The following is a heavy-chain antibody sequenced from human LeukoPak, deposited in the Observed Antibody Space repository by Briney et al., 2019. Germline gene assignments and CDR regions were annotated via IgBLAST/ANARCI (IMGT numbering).Heavy chain of an antibody. D-gene: IGHD5-12*01. CDR2: ISGSGGST. CDR3: AKGTTGYSGYAVLHYGMDV. Sequence: PGGSLRLSCAASGFTFSSSAISWVRQAPGKGLEWVSVISGSGGSTYYADSVKGRFTISRDNSKNTLYLQMNSLRVEDTAVYYCAKGTTGYSGYAVLHYGMDVWGQGTTVTVSS. J-gene: IGHJ6*02. CDR1: GFTFSSSA. V-gene: IGHV3-23*01.